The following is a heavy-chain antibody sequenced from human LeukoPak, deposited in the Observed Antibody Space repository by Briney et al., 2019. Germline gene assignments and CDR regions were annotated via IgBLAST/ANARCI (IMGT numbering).Heavy chain of an antibody. V-gene: IGHV3-21*01. D-gene: IGHD3-10*01. CDR3: AGGGTRYYYGSGSYYNDYYYYYMDV. CDR2: ISSSSSYI. CDR1: GFTFSSYS. Sequence: GGSLRLSRAASGFTFSSYSMNWVRQAPGKGLEWVSSISSSSSYIYYADSVKGRFTISRDNAKNSLYLQMNSLRAEDTAVYYCAGGGTRYYYGSGSYYNDYYYYYMDVWGKGTTVTVSS. J-gene: IGHJ6*03.